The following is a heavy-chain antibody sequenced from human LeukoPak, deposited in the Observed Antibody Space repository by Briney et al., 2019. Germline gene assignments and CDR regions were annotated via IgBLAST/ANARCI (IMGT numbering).Heavy chain of an antibody. J-gene: IGHJ4*02. Sequence: GGSLRLSCAASGFTFSSYAMSWARQAAGKGLEWVSAISGSGGSTYYADSVKGRFTISRDNSKKTLYLQMNSLRAEDTALYYCANVAEWQLPTSDYWGQGTLVTVSS. CDR1: GFTFSSYA. D-gene: IGHD1-26*01. V-gene: IGHV3-23*01. CDR2: ISGSGGST. CDR3: ANVAEWQLPTSDY.